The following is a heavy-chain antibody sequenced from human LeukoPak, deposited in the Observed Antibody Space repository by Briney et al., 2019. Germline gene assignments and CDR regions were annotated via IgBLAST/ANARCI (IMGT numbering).Heavy chain of an antibody. J-gene: IGHJ4*02. Sequence: ASVKVSCKASGYTFRNYGINWVRQAPGQGLEWMGWISGDSYDTKYEQKLQGRVTMTTDTSTNTAYMELRSLISDDTAMYYCARNRTGTFDFWGQGTLVTVSS. V-gene: IGHV1-18*01. CDR3: ARNRTGTFDF. CDR1: GYTFRNYG. D-gene: IGHD3-10*01. CDR2: ISGDSYDT.